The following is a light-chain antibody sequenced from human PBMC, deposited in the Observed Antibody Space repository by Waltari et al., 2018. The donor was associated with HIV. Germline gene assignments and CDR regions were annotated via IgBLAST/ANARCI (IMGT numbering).Light chain of an antibody. V-gene: IGLV1-44*01. Sequence: QSVLTQPPSASGTPGPRVPISCSGSSSNIGSNTVSWYRQLPGTAPKLLMYNNNQRPSGVPDRFSGSKSGTSASLAISGLQSEDEANYYCAAWDDSLNGVVFGGGTKLTVL. J-gene: IGLJ2*01. CDR3: AAWDDSLNGVV. CDR2: NNN. CDR1: SSNIGSNT.